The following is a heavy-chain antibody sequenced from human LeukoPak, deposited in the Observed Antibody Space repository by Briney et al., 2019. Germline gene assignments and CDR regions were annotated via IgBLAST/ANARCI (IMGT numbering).Heavy chain of an antibody. V-gene: IGHV3-20*04. J-gene: IGHJ4*02. CDR1: GFTFDDYA. Sequence: GGSLRLSCVASGFTFDDYAMNWVRQAPGKGLEWVSGINWNGGSTYYRDSVKGRFTISRDNAKNSLYLQMKSLRAEDTALYYCARVKGSGYRNSIDYWGQGTLVTVSS. D-gene: IGHD3-3*01. CDR3: ARVKGSGYRNSIDY. CDR2: INWNGGST.